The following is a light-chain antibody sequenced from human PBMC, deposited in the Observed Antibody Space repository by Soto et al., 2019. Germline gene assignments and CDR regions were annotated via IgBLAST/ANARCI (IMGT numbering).Light chain of an antibody. CDR1: SSDVGIYNL. CDR2: EGT. J-gene: IGLJ3*02. V-gene: IGLV2-23*01. CDR3: CSYAGSKMV. Sequence: QSALTQPASVSGSPGQSITISCTGTSSDVGIYNLVSWYQQHPGKAPKLIIYEGTKRPPGLSNRFSGSKSGNTASLTISGLQAEDEADYYCCSYAGSKMVFGGGTKVTVL.